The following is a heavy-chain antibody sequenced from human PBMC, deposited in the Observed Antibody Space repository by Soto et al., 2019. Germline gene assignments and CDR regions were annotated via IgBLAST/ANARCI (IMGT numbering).Heavy chain of an antibody. CDR1: GYTFTSYY. V-gene: IGHV1-46*01. D-gene: IGHD5-18*01. CDR2: INPSGGST. J-gene: IGHJ4*02. Sequence: QVQLVQSGAEVKKPGASVKVSCKASGYTFTSYYMHWVRQAPGQGLEWMGIINPSGGSTSYAQQVQGRVTMTSDTSTRTVYMELISLRSEDTAVYYCARDVDTAMVDWGQGTLVTVSS. CDR3: ARDVDTAMVD.